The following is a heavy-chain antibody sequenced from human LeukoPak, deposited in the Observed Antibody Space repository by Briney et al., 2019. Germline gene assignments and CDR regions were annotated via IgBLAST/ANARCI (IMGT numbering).Heavy chain of an antibody. CDR3: AREVNYYYYMDV. J-gene: IGHJ6*03. V-gene: IGHV4-59*01. CDR2: IYYSGST. Sequence: PSETLSLTCTVSGGSISSYYWSWIRQPPGKGLECIGYIYYSGSTNYNPSLKSRVTISVDTSKNQFSLKLSSVTAADTAVYYCAREVNYYYYMDVWGKGTTVTVSS. CDR1: GGSISSYY.